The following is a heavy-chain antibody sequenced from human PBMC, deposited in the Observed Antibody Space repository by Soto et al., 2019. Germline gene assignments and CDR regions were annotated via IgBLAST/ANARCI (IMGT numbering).Heavy chain of an antibody. CDR2: IYHSGST. V-gene: IGHV4-30-4*01. J-gene: IGHJ5*02. Sequence: SETLSLTCTVSGGSISSGDYYWSWIRQPPGKGLEWIGYIYHSGSTYYNPSLKSRVTISVDRSKNQFSLKLSSVTAADTAVYYCARQPTTGDTDLWFDPWGQGTLVTVSS. CDR3: ARQPTTGDTDLWFDP. D-gene: IGHD2-21*01. CDR1: GGSISSGDYY.